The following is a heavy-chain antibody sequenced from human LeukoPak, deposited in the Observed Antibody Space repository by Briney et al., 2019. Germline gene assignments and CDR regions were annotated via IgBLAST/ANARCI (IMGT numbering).Heavy chain of an antibody. J-gene: IGHJ5*02. Sequence: ASVKVSCKASGYTFTGYYMHWVRQAPGQGLEWMGWINPNSGGTNYAQKFQGRVTMTRDTSISTAYMELSRLRSDDTAVYYCARAGKDIAAAGLDWSYWFDPWGQGTLVTVSS. CDR3: ARAGKDIAAAGLDWSYWFDP. D-gene: IGHD6-13*01. CDR1: GYTFTGYY. CDR2: INPNSGGT. V-gene: IGHV1-2*02.